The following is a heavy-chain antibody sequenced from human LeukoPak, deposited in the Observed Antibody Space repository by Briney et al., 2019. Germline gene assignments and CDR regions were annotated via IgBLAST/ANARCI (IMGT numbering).Heavy chain of an antibody. V-gene: IGHV3-33*01. D-gene: IGHD6-19*01. J-gene: IGHJ4*02. CDR3: VRDPSNSGWAFDY. CDR2: IWYNGKNK. Sequence: GRSLRLSCAASGFTFSTYAMRWVRQAPGKGLEWGSVIWYNGKNKHYADSVKGRFTISRDNSKNTLDLQMNSLRADDTAVYYCVRDPSNSGWAFDYWGQGTLVTVSS. CDR1: GFTFSTYA.